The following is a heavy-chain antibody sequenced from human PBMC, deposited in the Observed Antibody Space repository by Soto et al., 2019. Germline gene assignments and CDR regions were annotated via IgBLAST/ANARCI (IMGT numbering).Heavy chain of an antibody. D-gene: IGHD3-10*01. J-gene: IGHJ5*02. CDR2: ISAYNGNT. CDR1: GYTFTSYG. V-gene: IGHV1-18*01. CDR3: ARDPEKYYYGSGSLGLDP. Sequence: QVQLVQSGAEVKKPGASVKVSCKASGYTFTSYGISWVRQAPGQGLEWMGWISAYNGNTNYAQKLQGRVTMTTDTSTSTAYMELRSLRSDDTAVYDCARDPEKYYYGSGSLGLDPWGQGTLVTVSS.